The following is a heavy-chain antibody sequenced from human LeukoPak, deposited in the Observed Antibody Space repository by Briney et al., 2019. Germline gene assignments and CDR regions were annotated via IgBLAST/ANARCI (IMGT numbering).Heavy chain of an antibody. D-gene: IGHD5-18*01. Sequence: PSETLSLTCTVSGGSISSYYWSWIRQPAGKGLEWIGRIYTSGSTNYNPPLKSRVTMSVDTSKNQFSLKLSSVTAADTAVYYCASTDTAMVNDYWGQGTLVTVSS. J-gene: IGHJ4*02. V-gene: IGHV4-4*07. CDR2: IYTSGST. CDR1: GGSISSYY. CDR3: ASTDTAMVNDY.